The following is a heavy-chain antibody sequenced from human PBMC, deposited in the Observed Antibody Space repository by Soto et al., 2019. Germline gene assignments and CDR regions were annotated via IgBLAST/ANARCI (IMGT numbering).Heavy chain of an antibody. J-gene: IGHJ5*02. CDR1: GFTFSNYN. CDR3: AREGALKPFSS. CDR2: ISGSSIYI. Sequence: GGSLRLSCVASGFTFSNYNMNWVRQAPGKGLEWVSHISGSSIYIHYADSVRGRFTISRDNAKNSGYLQMDSLRVEDTAVYYCAREGALKPFSSWGQGALVTVSS. V-gene: IGHV3-21*01.